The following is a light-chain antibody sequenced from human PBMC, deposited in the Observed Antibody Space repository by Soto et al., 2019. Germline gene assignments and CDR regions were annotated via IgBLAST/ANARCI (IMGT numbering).Light chain of an antibody. CDR1: RSDVGSYNL. Sequence: QSALTQPASVSGAPGQSITISCTGTRSDVGSYNLDSWYQQHPGKAPKLMMYEGSKRPSGVSNRFSGSKSGNTASLTISGLQADDEADYYCCSYAGSSTLWVFGGGTKLTVL. CDR3: CSYAGSSTLWV. CDR2: EGS. J-gene: IGLJ3*02. V-gene: IGLV2-23*01.